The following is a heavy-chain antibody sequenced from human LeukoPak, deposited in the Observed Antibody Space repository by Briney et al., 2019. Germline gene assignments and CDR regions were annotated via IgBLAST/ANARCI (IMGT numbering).Heavy chain of an antibody. D-gene: IGHD4-11*01. J-gene: IGHJ3*01. CDR1: GFTFSRYW. CDR3: ARDPGYSEFDD. CDR2: IKEDGSEK. V-gene: IGHV3-7*01. Sequence: GGSLRLSCTASGFTFSRYWMSWVRQVPGKGPEFVANIKEDGSEKSYVDFVKGRLTISRDNVKNSVSLQMNSLRVEDTAVYYCARDPGYSEFDDWGQGIMVIVSS.